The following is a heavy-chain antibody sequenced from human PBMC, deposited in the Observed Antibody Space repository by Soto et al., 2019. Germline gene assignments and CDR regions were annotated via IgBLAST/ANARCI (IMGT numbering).Heavy chain of an antibody. J-gene: IGHJ4*02. D-gene: IGHD3-10*01. CDR1: GFTFDDYT. CDR2: ISWDGGST. CDR3: AKDRDSGGFDY. V-gene: IGHV3-43*01. Sequence: EVQLVESGGVVVQPGGSLRLSCAASGFTFDDYTMHWVRQAPGKGLEWVSLISWDGGSTYYADSVKGRFTISRDNSKNSLYLQMNSLRTEDTALYYGAKDRDSGGFDYWGQGTLVTVSS.